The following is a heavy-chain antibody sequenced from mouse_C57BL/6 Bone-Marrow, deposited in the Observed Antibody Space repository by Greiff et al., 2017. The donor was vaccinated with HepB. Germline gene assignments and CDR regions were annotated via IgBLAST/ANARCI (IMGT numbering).Heavy chain of an antibody. CDR2: IYPGSGNT. D-gene: IGHD2-1*01. V-gene: IGHV1-76*01. CDR1: GYTFTDYY. Sequence: QVQLKQSGAELVRPGASVKLSCKASGYTFTDYYINWVKQRPGQGLEWIARIYPGSGNTYYNEKFKGKATLTAEKSSSTAYMQLSSLTSEDSAVYFCARHRGNFLYYYAMDYWGQGTSVTVSS. J-gene: IGHJ4*01. CDR3: ARHRGNFLYYYAMDY.